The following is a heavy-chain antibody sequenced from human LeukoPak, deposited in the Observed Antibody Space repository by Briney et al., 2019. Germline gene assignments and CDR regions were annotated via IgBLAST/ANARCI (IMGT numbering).Heavy chain of an antibody. V-gene: IGHV3-11*04. CDR1: GFTCSDYY. CDR2: ISSSGSTI. Sequence: GGSLRLSCAASGFTCSDYYMSWIRQAPGKGLEWVSYISSSGSTIYYADSVKGRFTISRANAKNSLYLQMKSLRAEDTAVYNCPRDPDPVGYCSSTSCYDRIDYFDYWCQGNLVTVSS. D-gene: IGHD2-2*01. J-gene: IGHJ4*02. CDR3: PRDPDPVGYCSSTSCYDRIDYFDY.